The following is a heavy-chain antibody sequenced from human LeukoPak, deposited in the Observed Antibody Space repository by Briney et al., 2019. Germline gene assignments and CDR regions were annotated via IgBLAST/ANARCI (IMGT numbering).Heavy chain of an antibody. D-gene: IGHD6-6*01. CDR3: ARDRMAARRREGTGVFDY. J-gene: IGHJ4*02. CDR1: GGTFSSYA. CDR2: IIPIFGTA. V-gene: IGHV1-69*13. Sequence: GASVKVSCKASGGTFSSYAISWVRQAPGQGLEWMGGIIPIFGTANYAQKFQGRVTITADESTSTAYMELSSLRSEDTAVYYCARDRMAARRREGTGVFDYWGQGTLVTVSS.